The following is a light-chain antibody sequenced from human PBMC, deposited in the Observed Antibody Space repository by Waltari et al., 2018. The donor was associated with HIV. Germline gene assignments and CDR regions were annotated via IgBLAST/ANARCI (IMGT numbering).Light chain of an antibody. J-gene: IGKJ1*01. CDR1: QGISSY. Sequence: AIRMTQSPSSFSASIGDRVTITCRASQGISSYLAWYQQKPGKAPKLLIYAASTLHSGVPSRFSGSGSGTDFTLTISCLQSEDFATYYCQQYYTYPRTFGQGTKVEIK. V-gene: IGKV1-8*01. CDR3: QQYYTYPRT. CDR2: AAS.